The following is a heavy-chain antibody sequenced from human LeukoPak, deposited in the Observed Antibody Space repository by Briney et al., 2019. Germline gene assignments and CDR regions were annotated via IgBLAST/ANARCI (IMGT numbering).Heavy chain of an antibody. Sequence: PGGSLRLSCAASGFTFSSYGMHWVRQAPGKGLEWVAVISYDGSNKYYADSVKGRFTISRDNSKNTLYLQMNSLRAEDTAVYYCARAGSGYYYVHFQHWGQGTLVTVSS. CDR1: GFTFSSYG. CDR2: ISYDGSNK. D-gene: IGHD3-22*01. J-gene: IGHJ1*01. V-gene: IGHV3-30*03. CDR3: ARAGSGYYYVHFQH.